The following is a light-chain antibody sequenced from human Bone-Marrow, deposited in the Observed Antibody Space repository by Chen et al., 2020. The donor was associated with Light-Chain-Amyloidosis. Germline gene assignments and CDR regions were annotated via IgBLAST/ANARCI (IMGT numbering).Light chain of an antibody. J-gene: IGLJ1*01. Sequence: QSALTQPASVSGPPGQSITISCTGTSTDVGSYNLVSWYQQYPAKPPKLIIYEDIKRPSGVSSRRTGTKAGNTASLTISGRQAEEESAFYCGSYGSGNNFVFGTGTDVTVL. V-gene: IGLV2-23*01. CDR1: STDVGSYNL. CDR2: EDI. CDR3: GSYGSGNNFV.